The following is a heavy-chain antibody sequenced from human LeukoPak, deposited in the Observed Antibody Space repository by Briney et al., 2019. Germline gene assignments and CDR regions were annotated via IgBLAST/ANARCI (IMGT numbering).Heavy chain of an antibody. V-gene: IGHV3-48*03. CDR1: GFTFSSYE. CDR2: ISSSGSTI. D-gene: IGHD5-18*01. J-gene: IGHJ4*02. CDR3: ARHLSGITGYTYGRGIDY. Sequence: GGSLRLSCAASGFTFSSYEMNWVRQAPGKGLEWVSYISSSGSTIYYADSVKGRFTISRDNAKNSLYLQMNSLRAEDTAVYYCARHLSGITGYTYGRGIDYWGQGTLITVSS.